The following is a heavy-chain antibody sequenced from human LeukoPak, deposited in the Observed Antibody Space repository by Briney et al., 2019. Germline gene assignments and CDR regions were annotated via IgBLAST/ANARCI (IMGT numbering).Heavy chain of an antibody. D-gene: IGHD4-17*01. Sequence: GGSLRLSCAASGLTFSSYSMNWVRQAPGKGLEWVSSISSSSSYIYYADSVKGRFTISTDNSKNTVYLQMNSLRAEDTALYYCARAETRVTTWTTWGQGTLVTVSS. V-gene: IGHV3-21*01. CDR2: ISSSSSYI. CDR3: ARAETRVTTWTT. J-gene: IGHJ4*02. CDR1: GLTFSSYS.